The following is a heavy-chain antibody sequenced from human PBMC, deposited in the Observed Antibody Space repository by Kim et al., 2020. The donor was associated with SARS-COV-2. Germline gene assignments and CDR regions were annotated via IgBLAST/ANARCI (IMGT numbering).Heavy chain of an antibody. CDR2: IRSKAYGGTT. CDR3: TREGNSSSWYGYYYYYYGMDV. CDR1: GFTFGDYA. Sequence: GGSLRLSCTASGFTFGDYAMSWFRQAPGKGLEWVGFIRSKAYGGTTEYAASVKGRFTISRDDSKSIAYLQMNSLKTEDTAVYYCTREGNSSSWYGYYYYYYGMDVWGQGTTVTVSS. J-gene: IGHJ6*02. D-gene: IGHD6-13*01. V-gene: IGHV3-49*03.